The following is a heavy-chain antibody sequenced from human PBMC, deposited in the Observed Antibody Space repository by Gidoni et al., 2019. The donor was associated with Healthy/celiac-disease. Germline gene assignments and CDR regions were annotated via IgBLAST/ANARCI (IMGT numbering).Heavy chain of an antibody. Sequence: EVKLVEPGGGLVQLGGSLRLSRAASGFTFSSYWMSWVRQAPGKGLEWVANIKQDGSEKYYVDSVKGRFTISQDNAQNSLYLQMNSLRAEDTAVYDCARSGVVVVAEDYWGQGTLVTVSS. CDR1: GFTFSSYW. D-gene: IGHD2-15*01. J-gene: IGHJ4*02. V-gene: IGHV3-7*01. CDR3: ARSGVVVVAEDY. CDR2: IKQDGSEK.